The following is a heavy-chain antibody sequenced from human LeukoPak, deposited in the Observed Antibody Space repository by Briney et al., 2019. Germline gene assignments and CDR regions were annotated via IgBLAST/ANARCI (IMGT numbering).Heavy chain of an antibody. CDR3: ARDYESSGYYFMVDY. Sequence: ASVKVSCKASGYTFTSYGISWVRQAPGQGLGWMGWISAYNGNTNYAQKLQGRVTMTTDTSTSTAYMELRSLRSDDTAVYYCARDYESSGYYFMVDYWGQRTLVTVSS. CDR2: ISAYNGNT. J-gene: IGHJ4*02. V-gene: IGHV1-18*01. CDR1: GYTFTSYG. D-gene: IGHD3-22*01.